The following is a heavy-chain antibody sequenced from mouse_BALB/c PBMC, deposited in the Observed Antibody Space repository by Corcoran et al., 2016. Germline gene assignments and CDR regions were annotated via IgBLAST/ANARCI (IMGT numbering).Heavy chain of an antibody. CDR3: ARWFDD. J-gene: IGHJ2*01. CDR1: GYSITRGYY. V-gene: IGHV3-6*02. Sequence: DVQLQESGPGLVKPSQSLSLTCSVTGYSITRGYYWNWIRQFPGNKLEWMGYISYDGSNNYNPSLKNRISITRDTSKNQFFLKFISVTTEDTATYYCARWFDDWGQGTTLTVSS. CDR2: ISYDGSN.